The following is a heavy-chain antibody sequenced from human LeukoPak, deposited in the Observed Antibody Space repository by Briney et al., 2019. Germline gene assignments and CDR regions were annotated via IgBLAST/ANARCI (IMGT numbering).Heavy chain of an antibody. CDR3: ARDAGTVTRGWYFDL. CDR2: ISAYNGNT. J-gene: IGHJ2*01. D-gene: IGHD4-17*01. Sequence: GASVKVSCKASGYTFTSYGISWVRQAPGQGLEWMGWISAYNGNTNYAQKLQGRVTMTTDTSTSTAYMELRSLRSDDTAVYYCARDAGTVTRGWYFDLWGRGTLVTVSS. V-gene: IGHV1-18*01. CDR1: GYTFTSYG.